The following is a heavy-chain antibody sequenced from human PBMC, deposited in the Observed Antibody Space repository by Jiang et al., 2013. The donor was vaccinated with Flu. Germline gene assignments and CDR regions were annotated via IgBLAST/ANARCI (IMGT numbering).Heavy chain of an antibody. CDR1: GYTFTSYY. V-gene: IGHV1-46*01. J-gene: IGHJ4*02. CDR3: ARDPSSSGSSEGGSYYFDY. D-gene: IGHD6-19*01. CDR2: INPSGGST. Sequence: LVESGAEVKKPGASVKVSCKASGYTFTSYYMHWVRQAPGQGLEWMGIINPSGGSTSYAQKFQGRVTMTRDTSTSTVYMELSSPRSEDTAVYYCARDPSSSGSSEGGSYYFDYWGQGTLVTVSS.